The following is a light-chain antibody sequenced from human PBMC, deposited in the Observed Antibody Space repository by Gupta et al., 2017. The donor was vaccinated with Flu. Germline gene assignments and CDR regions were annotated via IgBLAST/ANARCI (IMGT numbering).Light chain of an antibody. J-gene: IGKJ4*01. Sequence: EIVMTQSPATLSVSPGERATISCRASQSVSNNLAWYQQKPGRDPRLLIYGAASRATGIPAGRSCGGSGTEVTLTISSLLSEEFAVFYCRQYNNWPRTFGGGTKVEIK. CDR3: RQYNNWPRT. CDR1: QSVSNN. CDR2: GAA. V-gene: IGKV3D-15*01.